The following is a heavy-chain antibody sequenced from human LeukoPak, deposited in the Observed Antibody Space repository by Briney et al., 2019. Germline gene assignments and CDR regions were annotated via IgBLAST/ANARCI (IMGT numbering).Heavy chain of an antibody. CDR3: ARRRKGVPAAEFDY. CDR1: GYTFTSYG. CDR2: IIPIFGTA. V-gene: IGHV1-69*13. Sequence: ASVKVSCKASGYTFTSYGISWVRQAPGQGLEWMGGIIPIFGTANYAQKFQGRVTITADESTSTAYMELRSLRSDDTAVYYCARRRKGVPAAEFDYWGQGTLVTVSS. D-gene: IGHD2-2*01. J-gene: IGHJ4*02.